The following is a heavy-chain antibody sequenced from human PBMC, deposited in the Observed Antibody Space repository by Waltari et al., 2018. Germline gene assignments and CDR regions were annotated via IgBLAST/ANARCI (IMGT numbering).Heavy chain of an antibody. D-gene: IGHD3-3*01. CDR2: IWYDGSNK. CDR1: GFTFSSYG. CDR3: ARSLWPSYYDFWSRGGMDV. V-gene: IGHV3-33*01. Sequence: QVQLVESGGGVVQPGRSLRLSCAASGFTFSSYGMHWVRQAPGKGREWVAVIWYDGSNKYYADSVKGRFTISRDNSKNTLYLQMNSLRAEDTAVYYCARSLWPSYYDFWSRGGMDVWGQGTTVTVSS. J-gene: IGHJ6*02.